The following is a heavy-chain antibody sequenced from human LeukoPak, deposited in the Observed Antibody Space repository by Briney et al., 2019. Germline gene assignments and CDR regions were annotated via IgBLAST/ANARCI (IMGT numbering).Heavy chain of an antibody. CDR2: INPNSGGT. J-gene: IGHJ4*02. V-gene: IGHV1-2*06. CDR3: ARDRHYDFWSGYSISDAFDY. Sequence: ASVKVSCKASGYTFTGYYMHWVRQAPGQGLEWMGRINPNSGGTNYAQKFQGRVTMTRDTSISTAYMELSRLRSDDTAVYYCARDRHYDFWSGYSISDAFDYWGQETLVTVSS. CDR1: GYTFTGYY. D-gene: IGHD3-3*01.